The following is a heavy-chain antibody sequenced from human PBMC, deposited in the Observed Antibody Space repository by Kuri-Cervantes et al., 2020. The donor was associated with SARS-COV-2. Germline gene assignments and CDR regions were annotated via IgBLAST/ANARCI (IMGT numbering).Heavy chain of an antibody. Sequence: ASVKVSCKASGYTFTSYDINWVRQATGQGLEWMGMVKTNSGNTLYAQIFQGRVTMTRDTSTSTVYMELSSLTSEDTAIYYCYRALKEGFDSWGQGTLVTVSS. CDR3: YRALKEGFDS. J-gene: IGHJ4*02. CDR2: VKTNSGNT. CDR1: GYTFTSYD. D-gene: IGHD3-16*02. V-gene: IGHV1-8*02.